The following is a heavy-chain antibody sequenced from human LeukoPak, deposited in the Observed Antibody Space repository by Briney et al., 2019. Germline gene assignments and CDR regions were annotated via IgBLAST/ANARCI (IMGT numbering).Heavy chain of an antibody. CDR3: ARGDTANAFDI. D-gene: IGHD5-18*01. CDR2: INHSGST. Sequence: SETLSLTCAVYGGSFSGYYWSWIRQPPGKGLEWIGEINHSGSTNCNPSLKSRVTISVDTSKNQFSLKLSSVTAADTAVYYCARGDTANAFDIWGQGTMVTVSS. CDR1: GGSFSGYY. V-gene: IGHV4-34*01. J-gene: IGHJ3*02.